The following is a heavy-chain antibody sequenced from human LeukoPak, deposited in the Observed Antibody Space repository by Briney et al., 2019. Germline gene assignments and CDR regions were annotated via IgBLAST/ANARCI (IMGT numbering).Heavy chain of an antibody. J-gene: IGHJ4*02. D-gene: IGHD3-22*01. CDR3: ARDFPYYYDISGYYQDY. Sequence: GGSLRLSCAASGFPYSTYWMRWVRQAPGKGLEWVANIKKDGSEKYYVDSVKGRFTISRDNAKNSLNLQMNSLRAEDTAVYYCARDFPYYYDISGYYQDYWGQGTLVTVSS. V-gene: IGHV3-7*01. CDR2: IKKDGSEK. CDR1: GFPYSTYW.